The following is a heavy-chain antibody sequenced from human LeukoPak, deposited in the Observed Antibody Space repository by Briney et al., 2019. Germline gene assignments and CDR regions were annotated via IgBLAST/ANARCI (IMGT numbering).Heavy chain of an antibody. J-gene: IGHJ3*01. V-gene: IGHV3-7*01. CDR3: TCDLNRSDGL. CDR1: GFTFSNYW. Sequence: GGSLRLSCGASGFTFSNYWLSWVRQAPGKGLEWVANINLHGNEKYYVDSVRGRFTISRDNAKNSLYLQMNSLRAEDTALYYCTCDLNRSDGLWGQGTMVTVSS. D-gene: IGHD2-8*01. CDR2: INLHGNEK.